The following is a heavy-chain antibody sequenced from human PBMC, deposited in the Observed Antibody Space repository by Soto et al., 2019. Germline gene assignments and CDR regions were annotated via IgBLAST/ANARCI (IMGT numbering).Heavy chain of an antibody. CDR2: ISNDGSS. CDR1: GFTFSSYW. V-gene: IGHV3-74*01. CDR3: ARLPNKSPQN. J-gene: IGHJ1*01. Sequence: EVQLVESGGGLVQPGGSLRLSCVASGFTFSSYWMHWVRQAPGKGLVWVSSISNDGSSIYADPVKGRSTISRDNAKNTLYLQMNSLRAEDTAVYYCARLPNKSPQNWGQGTLLIVSP.